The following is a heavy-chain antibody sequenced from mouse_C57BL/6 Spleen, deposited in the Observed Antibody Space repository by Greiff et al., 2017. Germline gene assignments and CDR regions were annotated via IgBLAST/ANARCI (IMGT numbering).Heavy chain of an antibody. CDR3: ARGNWDYFDY. CDR1: GFTFSDYG. CDR2: ISSGSSTI. V-gene: IGHV5-17*01. D-gene: IGHD4-1*01. J-gene: IGHJ2*01. Sequence: EVQLQESGGGLVKPGGSLKLSCAASGFTFSDYGMHWVRQAPEKGLEWVAYISSGSSTIYYADTVKGRFTISRDNAKNTLFLQMTSLRSEDTAMYYCARGNWDYFDYWGQGTTLTVSS.